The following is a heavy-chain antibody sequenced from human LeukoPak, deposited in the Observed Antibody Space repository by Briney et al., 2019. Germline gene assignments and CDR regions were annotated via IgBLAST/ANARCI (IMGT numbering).Heavy chain of an antibody. D-gene: IGHD1-1*01. CDR2: IYYSGST. CDR1: GGSISSHY. V-gene: IGHV4-59*11. J-gene: IGHJ4*02. CDR3: AREGTMINYYFDS. Sequence: KSSETLSLTCTVSGGSISSHYWSWMRQPPGKGLEWIGYIYYSGSTNYNPSLKSRVTISVDTSKNQFSLKLSSVTAADTAVYYCAREGTMINYYFDSWGQGTLVTVSS.